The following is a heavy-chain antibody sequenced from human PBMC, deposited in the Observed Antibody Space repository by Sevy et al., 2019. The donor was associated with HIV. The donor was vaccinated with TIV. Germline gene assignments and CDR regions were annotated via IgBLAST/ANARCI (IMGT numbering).Heavy chain of an antibody. CDR2: IKQDGSEK. J-gene: IGHJ4*02. CDR3: ARGGAIYCSGGSCYDFDY. Sequence: GGSLRLSCAASGFTFSSYWMSWVRQAPGEGLESVANIKQDGSEKYYVDSVKGRFTISRDNAKNSLYLQMNSLRAEDTAVYYCARGGAIYCSGGSCYDFDYWGQGTLVTVSS. V-gene: IGHV3-7*03. D-gene: IGHD2-15*01. CDR1: GFTFSSYW.